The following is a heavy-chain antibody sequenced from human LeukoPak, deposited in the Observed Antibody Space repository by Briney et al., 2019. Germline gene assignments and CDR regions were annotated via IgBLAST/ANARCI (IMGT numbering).Heavy chain of an antibody. CDR3: AREAADHLDY. J-gene: IGHJ4*02. CDR1: GYTFTNYN. CDR2: ISPYNGDT. V-gene: IGHV1-18*01. Sequence: ASVKLSCKPSGYTFTNYNLAWVRQAPGKGLEWVGWISPYNGDTNYAPKFKGRVTLTTDTSTSTGYMELRNLRSDATAVYYCAREAADHLDYWGQGTLVTVSS.